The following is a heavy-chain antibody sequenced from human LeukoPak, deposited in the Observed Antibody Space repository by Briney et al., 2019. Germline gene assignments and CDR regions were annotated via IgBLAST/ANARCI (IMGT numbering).Heavy chain of an antibody. Sequence: GASVKVSCKTSGYKFKNYGISWVRQAPGQGLEWMGWVRADNGKTDYTQKFQGRVTMTADTSTNTAYMELRSLRSDDTAVYYCARDRSNSDFWGQGTLVTVS. CDR2: VRADNGKT. CDR3: ARDRSNSDF. J-gene: IGHJ4*02. V-gene: IGHV1-18*01. CDR1: GYKFKNYG. D-gene: IGHD4-11*01.